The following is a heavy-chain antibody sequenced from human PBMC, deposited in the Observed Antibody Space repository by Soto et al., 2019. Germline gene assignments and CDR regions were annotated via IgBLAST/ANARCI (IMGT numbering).Heavy chain of an antibody. CDR2: IKRDGSEK. V-gene: IGHV3-7*01. CDR1: GFAVSSFW. J-gene: IGHJ4*02. Sequence: EVQLVESGGGLVQPGGSLRLSCAASGFAVSSFWMSWVRQAPGKGLEWVANIKRDGSEKYYVDSVKGRFTISRDNAKNSLYLQMNILRAEDTAVYYCARDYDFWSGSNSCFDYWGQGTLVTVSS. CDR3: ARDYDFWSGSNSCFDY. D-gene: IGHD3-3*01.